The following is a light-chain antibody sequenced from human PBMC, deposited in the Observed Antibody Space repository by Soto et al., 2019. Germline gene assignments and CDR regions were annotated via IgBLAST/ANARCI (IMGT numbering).Light chain of an antibody. J-gene: IGLJ1*01. V-gene: IGLV1-44*01. CDR3: SSYAGSNNLV. CDR1: TSNIGTNT. Sequence: QSVLTQSPSASGTPGQRVSISCSGSTSNIGTNTVSWYQHVPGTAPKLLIYSNDQRPSAVPGRFSGSKSGTSASLAISGLLSEDEADYYCSSYAGSNNLVFGTGTKLTVL. CDR2: SND.